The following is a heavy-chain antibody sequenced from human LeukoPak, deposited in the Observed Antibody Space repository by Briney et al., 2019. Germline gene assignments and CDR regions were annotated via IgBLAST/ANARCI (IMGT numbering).Heavy chain of an antibody. CDR1: GFTFSSYS. CDR3: AREGIAAAGKVES. D-gene: IGHD6-13*01. J-gene: IGHJ4*02. CDR2: ISSSSSYI. Sequence: PGGSLRLSCAASGFTFSSYSMNWVRQAPGKGLEWVSSISSSSSYIYYADSVKGRFTISRDNAKNSLYLQMNSLRAEGTAVYYCAREGIAAAGKVESLGQGTLVTVSS. V-gene: IGHV3-21*01.